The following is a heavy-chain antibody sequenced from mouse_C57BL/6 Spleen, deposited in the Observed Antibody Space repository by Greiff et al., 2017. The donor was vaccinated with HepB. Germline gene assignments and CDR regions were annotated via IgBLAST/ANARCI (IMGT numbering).Heavy chain of an antibody. D-gene: IGHD2-3*01. J-gene: IGHJ4*01. CDR3: ARWEARYDGYYVDYAMDY. Sequence: QVQLKQPGTELVKPGASVKLSCKASGYTFTSYWMHWVKQRPGQGLEWSGHINPSNGGTNYNEKFKSKATLTVDKSSSTAYMQLSSLTSEDSAVYYCARWEARYDGYYVDYAMDYWGQGTSVTVSS. CDR1: GYTFTSYW. V-gene: IGHV1-53*01. CDR2: INPSNGGT.